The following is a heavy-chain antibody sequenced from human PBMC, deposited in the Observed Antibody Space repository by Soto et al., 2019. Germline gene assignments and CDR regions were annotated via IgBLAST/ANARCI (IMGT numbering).Heavy chain of an antibody. D-gene: IGHD3-22*01. V-gene: IGHV4-4*07. CDR1: VGSTSGYY. CDR3: ARLYDSSGYYELEY. Sequence: PAETLCFTCTVSVGSTSGYYWTWIRQPAGKGLEWIGRIYSSGITNYNPSLRSRVTMSVDTSRNQLSLRLTSVTAADTAVYFCARLYDSSGYYELEYWGQGAMVTVSS. CDR2: IYSSGIT. J-gene: IGHJ4*02.